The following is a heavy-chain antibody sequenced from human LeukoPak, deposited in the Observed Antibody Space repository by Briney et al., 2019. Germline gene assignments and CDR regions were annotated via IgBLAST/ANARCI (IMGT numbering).Heavy chain of an antibody. J-gene: IGHJ4*02. Sequence: GGSLRLSCAASGFTFSSYSMNWVRQAPGKGLEWVSSISSSSSNIYYADSVKGRFTISRDNAKNSLYLQMNSLRVEDTAVYYCARSSGSYFSDSPDDYWGQGTLATVSS. CDR1: GFTFSSYS. CDR2: ISSSSSNI. D-gene: IGHD1-26*01. CDR3: ARSSGSYFSDSPDDY. V-gene: IGHV3-21*01.